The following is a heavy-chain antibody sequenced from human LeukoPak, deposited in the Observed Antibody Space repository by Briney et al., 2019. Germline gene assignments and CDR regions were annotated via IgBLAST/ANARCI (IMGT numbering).Heavy chain of an antibody. CDR2: IYDSGTT. CDR3: ARGWSSSSYFNF. J-gene: IGHJ4*02. D-gene: IGHD6-6*01. Sequence: SDTLSLTCTVSGASVSRYYWNWIRQPAGKGLAWIGRIYDSGTTNSNPSLKSRVAMSVDTSRNQFSLQLFSLTAADTAVYYCARGWSSSSYFNFWGQGILVTVSS. V-gene: IGHV4-4*07. CDR1: GASVSRYY.